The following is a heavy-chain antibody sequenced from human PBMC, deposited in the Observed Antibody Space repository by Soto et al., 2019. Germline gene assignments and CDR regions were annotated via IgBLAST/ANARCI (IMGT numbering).Heavy chain of an antibody. CDR3: ARESEDLTSNFDY. CDR2: ISSTTNYI. J-gene: IGHJ4*02. CDR1: GFTFSSYA. Sequence: PWGSLRLSCAASGFTFSSYAMNWVRQAPGKGLEWVSSISSTTNYIYYGDSMKGRFTISRDNAKNSLYLEMNSLRAEDTAVYYCARESEDLTSNFDYWGQGTLVTVSS. V-gene: IGHV3-21*06.